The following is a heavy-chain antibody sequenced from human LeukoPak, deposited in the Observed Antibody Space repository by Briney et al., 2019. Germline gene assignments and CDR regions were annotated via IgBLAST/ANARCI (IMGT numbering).Heavy chain of an antibody. Sequence: GRSLRLSCAASGFTFSSYGMHWVRQAPGKGLEWVAVIWYDGSNKYYADSVKGRFTISRDNSKNTLYLQMNSLRAEDTAVYYCARARYSGSYSQFDYWGQGTLVTVSS. V-gene: IGHV3-33*01. CDR3: ARARYSGSYSQFDY. CDR1: GFTFSSYG. CDR2: IWYDGSNK. J-gene: IGHJ4*02. D-gene: IGHD1-26*01.